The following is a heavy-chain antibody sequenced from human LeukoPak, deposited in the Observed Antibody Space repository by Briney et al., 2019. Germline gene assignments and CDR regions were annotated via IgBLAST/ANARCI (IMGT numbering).Heavy chain of an antibody. CDR1: GFTFRSYW. CDR2: TNPDGSST. V-gene: IGHV3-74*01. CDR3: ARALEMSPDY. D-gene: IGHD5-24*01. J-gene: IGHJ4*02. Sequence: GGSLRLSCAASGFTFRSYWMHWVRRVPGKGLVWVTRTNPDGSSTNYADSVKGRSTISRDNAKNTLYLQMNSLRAEDTAVYYCARALEMSPDYWGQGTLVTVSS.